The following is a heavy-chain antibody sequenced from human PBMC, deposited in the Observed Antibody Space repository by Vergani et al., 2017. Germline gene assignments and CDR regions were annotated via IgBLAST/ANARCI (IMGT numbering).Heavy chain of an antibody. CDR3: ARALGELSYFDY. Sequence: QVELQESGPRWVKSSETLTLTCSIYAYFISRGYFRSWFRQPAGKGLEWIGYIYYRGRTNYNPSLKGRFTMSVDTSKNQFSLKLSTVTAADTAVYYCARALGELSYFDYWGQGTLVTFSS. CDR2: IYYRGRT. CDR1: AYFISRGYF. V-gene: IGHV4-61*10. D-gene: IGHD3-16*02. J-gene: IGHJ4*02.